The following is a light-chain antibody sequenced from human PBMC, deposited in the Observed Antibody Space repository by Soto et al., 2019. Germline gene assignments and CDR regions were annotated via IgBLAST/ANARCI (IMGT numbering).Light chain of an antibody. CDR1: QSIGSS. J-gene: IGKJ2*01. V-gene: IGKV1-5*01. CDR3: QQYNSYGT. CDR2: DAS. Sequence: DIQMTQSPSTLSASVGDRVTITCRASQSIGSSLAWYQQKPGKGPKLLIYDASTLESGVPSRFSGSGFGTECALSISSLQPDDFATFYCQQYNSYGTFGQGTKLEIK.